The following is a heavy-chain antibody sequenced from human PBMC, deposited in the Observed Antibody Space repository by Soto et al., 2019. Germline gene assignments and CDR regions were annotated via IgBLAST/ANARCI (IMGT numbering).Heavy chain of an antibody. CDR1: GFSLSTSGVG. Sequence: QITLKESGPTLVKPTQTLTLTCTFSGFSLSTSGVGVGWIRQPPGKALEWLALIYWDDDKRYSPSLKSRPTITKDTSKNQVVLTMTNMDPVDTATYYYAHATTEYYDSFLPHFDYWGQGPLVTVSS. V-gene: IGHV2-5*02. D-gene: IGHD3-22*01. J-gene: IGHJ4*02. CDR3: AHATTEYYDSFLPHFDY. CDR2: IYWDDDK.